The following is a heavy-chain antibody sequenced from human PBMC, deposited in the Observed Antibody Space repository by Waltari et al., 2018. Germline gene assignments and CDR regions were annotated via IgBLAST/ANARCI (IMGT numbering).Heavy chain of an antibody. CDR3: ARDRGRGLYLDV. D-gene: IGHD2-15*01. CDR2: VISTGKT. Sequence: QLQESGPGLVKPSGTLSLSCAVSGDSVTSANWWSWFRQSPQRGLEWIGQVISTGKTNYSPSFASRVTMSLDASNNQFSLKVTSATAADTAVYYCARDRGRGLYLDVWGPGTLVTVSP. V-gene: IGHV4-4*02. J-gene: IGHJ4*02. CDR1: GDSVTSANW.